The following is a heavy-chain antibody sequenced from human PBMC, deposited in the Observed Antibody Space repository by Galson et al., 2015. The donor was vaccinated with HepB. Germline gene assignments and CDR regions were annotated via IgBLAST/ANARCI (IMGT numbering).Heavy chain of an antibody. J-gene: IGHJ6*02. V-gene: IGHV3-15*01. D-gene: IGHD2-2*01. Sequence: SLRLSCAASGFTFSNAWMSWVRQAPGKGLEWVGRIKSKTDGGTTDYAAPVKGRFTISRDDSKSTLYLQMNSLKTEDTAVYYCTTEVVYYYYGMDVWGQGTTVTVSS. CDR3: TTEVVYYYYGMDV. CDR2: IKSKTDGGTT. CDR1: GFTFSNAW.